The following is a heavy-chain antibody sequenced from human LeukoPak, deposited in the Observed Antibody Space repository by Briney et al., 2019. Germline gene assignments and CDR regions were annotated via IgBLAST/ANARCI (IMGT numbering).Heavy chain of an antibody. J-gene: IGHJ3*02. CDR2: IKSDGSRT. CDR1: GFTFSSYW. Sequence: GGSPRLSCAASGFTFSSYWMHWVRQAPGKGLVWVSFIKSDGSRTDYADSVKGRFTISRDNAKNTLYLQMNSLRAEDTAVYYCARSIGGGAFDIWGQGTVVTVSS. CDR3: ARSIGGGAFDI. V-gene: IGHV3-74*01. D-gene: IGHD3-16*01.